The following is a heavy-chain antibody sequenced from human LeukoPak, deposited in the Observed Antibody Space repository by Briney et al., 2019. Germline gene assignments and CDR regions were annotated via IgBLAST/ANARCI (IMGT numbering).Heavy chain of an antibody. CDR1: GFTFSSYG. J-gene: IGHJ5*02. CDR3: AREGRGGWFDP. Sequence: GRSLRLSCAASGFTFSSYGMHWVRQAPGKGLERVAVIWYDGSNKYYADSVKGRFTISRDNSKNTLYLQMNSLRAEDTAVYYCAREGRGGWFDPWGQGTLVTVSS. CDR2: IWYDGSNK. V-gene: IGHV3-33*01.